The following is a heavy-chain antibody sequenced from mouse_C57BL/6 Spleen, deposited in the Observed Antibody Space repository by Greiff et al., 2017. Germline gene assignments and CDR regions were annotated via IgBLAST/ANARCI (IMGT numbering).Heavy chain of an antibody. CDR2: IYPGDGDT. CDR1: GYAFSSYW. V-gene: IGHV1-80*01. J-gene: IGHJ2*01. CDR3: ARDGLRNFDY. Sequence: VQLQQSGASVKISCKASGYAFSSYWMNWVKQRPGKGLEWIGQIYPGDGDTNYNGKFKGKATLTADKSSSTAYMQLSSLTSEDSAVYFCARDGLRNFDYWGQGTTLTVSS. D-gene: IGHD2-4*01.